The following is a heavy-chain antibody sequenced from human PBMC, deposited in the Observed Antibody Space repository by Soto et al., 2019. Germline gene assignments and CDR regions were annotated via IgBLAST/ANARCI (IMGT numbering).Heavy chain of an antibody. Sequence: SETLSLTCSVSGDSLKNHYWAWIRHSPGKGLEWIGNIYDSGSTNYSPAPKSRVSMSVDTSKNLFSLKVNSVTAADTAVYYCARTSMVPVHYFDFWGQGTVVTVSS. V-gene: IGHV4-59*11. CDR3: ARTSMVPVHYFDF. CDR1: GDSLKNHY. J-gene: IGHJ4*02. CDR2: IYDSGST. D-gene: IGHD3-10*01.